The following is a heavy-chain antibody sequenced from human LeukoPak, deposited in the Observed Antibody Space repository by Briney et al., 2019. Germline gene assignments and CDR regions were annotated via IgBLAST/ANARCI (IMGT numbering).Heavy chain of an antibody. CDR2: IYYSGST. CDR3: ARGRNWNYVKAFSHWFDP. D-gene: IGHD1-7*01. V-gene: IGHV4-39*07. Sequence: SETLSLTCTVSGGSISSSSYYWGWIRQPPGKGLEWIGSIYYSGSTYYNPSLKSRVTISVDTSKNQFSLKLSSVTAADTAVYYCARGRNWNYVKAFSHWFDPWGQGTLVTVSS. J-gene: IGHJ5*02. CDR1: GGSISSSSYY.